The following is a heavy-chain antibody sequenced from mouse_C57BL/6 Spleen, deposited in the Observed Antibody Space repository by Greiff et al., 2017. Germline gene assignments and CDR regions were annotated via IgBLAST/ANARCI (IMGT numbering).Heavy chain of an antibody. CDR1: GYAFTNYL. Sequence: VQLQQSGAELVRPGTSVKVSCKASGYAFTNYLIEWVKQRPGQGLEWIGVINPGSGGTNYNEKFKGKATLTVDKSSSTAYMQRSSLTSEDSAVYCGARGGGGGYFDDWGKGTTVTVSS. J-gene: IGHJ1*03. V-gene: IGHV1-54*01. CDR3: ARGGGGGYFDD. D-gene: IGHD1-1*02. CDR2: INPGSGGT.